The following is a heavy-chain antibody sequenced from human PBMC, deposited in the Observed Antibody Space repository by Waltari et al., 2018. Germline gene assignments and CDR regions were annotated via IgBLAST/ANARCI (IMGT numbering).Heavy chain of an antibody. D-gene: IGHD3-22*01. CDR1: GYTFTGYY. J-gene: IGHJ4*02. V-gene: IGHV1-2*02. CDR3: ARDYYDSSGYPCD. Sequence: QVQLVQSGAEVKKPGASVKVSCTASGYTFTGYYMHWVRQAPGQGLEWMGWINPNSGGTNYAQKFQGRVTMTRDTSISAAYMELSRLRSDDTAVYYCARDYYDSSGYPCDWGQGTLVTVSS. CDR2: INPNSGGT.